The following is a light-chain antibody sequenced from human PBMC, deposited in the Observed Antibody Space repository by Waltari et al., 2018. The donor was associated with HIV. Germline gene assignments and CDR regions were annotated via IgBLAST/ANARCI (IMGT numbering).Light chain of an antibody. CDR3: QSADSSGTLYV. CDR1: ALPKQY. Sequence: SYELTQPPSVSVSPGQTARITCSGDALPKQYAYWYQQKPGQAPVLVIYKDSERPSGIPERFSGSSSGTTATLTISGVQAEDEADYYCQSADSSGTLYVFGTGTKVTVL. CDR2: KDS. V-gene: IGLV3-25*03. J-gene: IGLJ1*01.